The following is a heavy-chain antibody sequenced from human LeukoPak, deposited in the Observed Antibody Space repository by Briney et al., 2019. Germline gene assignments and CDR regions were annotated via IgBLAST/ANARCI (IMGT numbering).Heavy chain of an antibody. V-gene: IGHV1-46*01. J-gene: IGHJ4*02. D-gene: IGHD6-19*01. Sequence: GASVKVSCKASGYTLTSYYIHWVRQAPGQGLEWMGIINPNAGSTTYAQGFQGRVTLSRDTSTSTVYMELSSLRSGDTAVYYCTRSLTAVSHYFDYWGQGTLVTVSP. CDR3: TRSLTAVSHYFDY. CDR2: INPNAGST. CDR1: GYTLTSYY.